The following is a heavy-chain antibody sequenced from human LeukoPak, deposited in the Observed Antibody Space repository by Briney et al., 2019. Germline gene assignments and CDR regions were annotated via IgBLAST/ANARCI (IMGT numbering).Heavy chain of an antibody. Sequence: SGGSLRLSCAVSGFTFSSYSMNWVRQAPGKGLEWVSYISSSSSTIYYADSVKGRFTISRDNAKNSLYLQMNSLRAEDTAVYYCAKDHSFVTEHAAAGTGAPWFDPWGQGTLVTVSS. V-gene: IGHV3-48*01. J-gene: IGHJ5*02. CDR3: AKDHSFVTEHAAAGTGAPWFDP. CDR2: ISSSSSTI. CDR1: GFTFSSYS. D-gene: IGHD6-13*01.